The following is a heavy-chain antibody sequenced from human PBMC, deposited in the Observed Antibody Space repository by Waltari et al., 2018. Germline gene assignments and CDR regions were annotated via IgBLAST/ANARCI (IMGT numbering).Heavy chain of an antibody. D-gene: IGHD2-15*01. CDR3: ARGRMSGGFDS. V-gene: IGHV6-1*01. CDR1: GDSVSSTSTA. J-gene: IGHJ4*02. Sequence: QVQLQQSGPGLVKPSQTIALTGAILGDSVSSTSTAWHWVRQSQSRGLEWVGRTYYGSKWFYDYAPSVKSRIIVTPDTSKNQFSLQLNSVTPEDTAVYYCARGRMSGGFDSWGQGTLVTVSS. CDR2: TYYGSKWFY.